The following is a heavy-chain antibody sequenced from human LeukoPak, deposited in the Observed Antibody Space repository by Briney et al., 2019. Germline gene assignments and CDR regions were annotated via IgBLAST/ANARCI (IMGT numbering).Heavy chain of an antibody. CDR2: INHSGST. CDR3: AGWGTDCSSTSCYTNGGDY. J-gene: IGHJ4*02. V-gene: IGHV4-34*01. Sequence: SETLSPTCAVYGGSFSGYYWSWIRQPPGKGLEWIGEINHSGSTNYNPSLKSRVTISVDTSKNQFSLKLSSVTAADTAVYYCAGWGTDCSSTSCYTNGGDYWGQGTLVTVSS. CDR1: GGSFSGYY. D-gene: IGHD2-2*02.